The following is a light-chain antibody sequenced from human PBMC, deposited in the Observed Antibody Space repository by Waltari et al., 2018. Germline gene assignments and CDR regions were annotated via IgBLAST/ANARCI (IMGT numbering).Light chain of an antibody. Sequence: QSALTQPASVSGSPGQSLTISCTGPSSAVGNYNLVSWYQQHPGNAPKLMIYEVNKRPSGVSDRFSGSKSGNTASLTISGLQADDEADYSCCSYAGSSIFVVFGGGTKLTVL. J-gene: IGLJ2*01. CDR3: CSYAGSSIFVV. V-gene: IGLV2-23*02. CDR2: EVN. CDR1: SSAVGNYNL.